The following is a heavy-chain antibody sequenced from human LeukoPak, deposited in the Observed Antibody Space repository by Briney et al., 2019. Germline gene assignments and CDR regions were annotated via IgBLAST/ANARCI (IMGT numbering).Heavy chain of an antibody. CDR1: GFTFSSYA. D-gene: IGHD4-17*01. Sequence: GGSLRLSCAASGFTFSSYAMSWVRQAPGKGLEWVSAISGSGGSTNYADSVKGRFTISRDNSKNTLYLQMNSLRPEDTAVYYCARGRRYESVYGDDEAFWFDPWGQGTLVTVSS. V-gene: IGHV3-23*01. CDR2: ISGSGGST. CDR3: ARGRRYESVYGDDEAFWFDP. J-gene: IGHJ5*02.